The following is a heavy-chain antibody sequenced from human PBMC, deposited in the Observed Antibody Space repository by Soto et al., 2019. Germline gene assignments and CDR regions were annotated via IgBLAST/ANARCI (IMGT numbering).Heavy chain of an antibody. D-gene: IGHD4-17*01. V-gene: IGHV1-18*01. J-gene: IGHJ4*02. CDR2: ISPYNGDT. CDR1: GYTFATYG. Sequence: QVQLVQSAAEVKKPGASVKVSCKASGYTFATYGISWVRQAPGQGLEWMGWISPYNGDTNYAQKLQGRVTMTTDTSTTTVYMELRSLRSDDTAVYYWARMTTVVIARFDCWGQGTLVTVSS. CDR3: ARMTTVVIARFDC.